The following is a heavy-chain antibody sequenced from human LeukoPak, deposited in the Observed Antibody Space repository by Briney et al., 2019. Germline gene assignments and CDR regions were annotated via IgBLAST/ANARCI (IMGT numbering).Heavy chain of an antibody. CDR1: GGSISSSSYY. CDR3: ARKLLEEQWLAFYYYMDV. Sequence: SETLSLTCTVSGGSISSSSYYWGWIRQPPGKGLEWIGSIYYSGSTYYNPSLKSRVTISVDTSKNQFSLKLSSVTAADTAMYYCARKLLEEQWLAFYYYMDVWGKGTTVTVSS. D-gene: IGHD6-19*01. J-gene: IGHJ6*03. V-gene: IGHV4-39*01. CDR2: IYYSGST.